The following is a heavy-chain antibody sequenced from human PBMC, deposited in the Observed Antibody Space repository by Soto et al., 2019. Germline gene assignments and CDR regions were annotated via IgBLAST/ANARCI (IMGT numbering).Heavy chain of an antibody. V-gene: IGHV3-21*01. J-gene: IGHJ6*02. CDR2: ISSSSSYI. CDR1: GFTFSSYS. D-gene: IGHD1-26*01. CDR3: ARFKWELPYYYYYGMDV. Sequence: GGSLRLSCAASGFTFSSYSMNWVRQAPGQGLEWVSSISSSSSYIYYADSVKGRFTISRDNAKNSLYLQMNSLRAEDTAVYYCARFKWELPYYYYYGMDVWGQGTTVTVSS.